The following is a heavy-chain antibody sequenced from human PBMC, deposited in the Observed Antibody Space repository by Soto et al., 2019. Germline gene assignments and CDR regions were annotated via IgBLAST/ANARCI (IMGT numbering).Heavy chain of an antibody. J-gene: IGHJ5*02. CDR3: ARQPTTGDTDLWFDP. Sequence: QLQLLESGPGLVKASETLSLTCSVSGGSISTSRSYWAWIRQPPGKGLEWLANIFYSGSTFYNPSLASRVSVSVDTSKHEFSLKLMSVTAADTAVYYCARQPTTGDTDLWFDPWGQGTLVTVSS. CDR1: GGSISTSRSY. V-gene: IGHV4-39*01. D-gene: IGHD2-21*01. CDR2: IFYSGST.